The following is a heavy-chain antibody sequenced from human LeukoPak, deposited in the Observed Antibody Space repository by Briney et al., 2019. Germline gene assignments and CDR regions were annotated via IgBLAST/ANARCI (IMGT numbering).Heavy chain of an antibody. Sequence: SETLSLTCTVSGYSISSGYYWGWIRQPPGRGLEWIGSVYHSGSTYYNPSLKSRVTISVDTSKNQFSLKLSSVTAADTAVYYCARGDSSRIPDYWGQGTLVTVSS. J-gene: IGHJ4*02. D-gene: IGHD6-13*01. CDR1: GYSISSGYY. V-gene: IGHV4-38-2*02. CDR2: VYHSGST. CDR3: ARGDSSRIPDY.